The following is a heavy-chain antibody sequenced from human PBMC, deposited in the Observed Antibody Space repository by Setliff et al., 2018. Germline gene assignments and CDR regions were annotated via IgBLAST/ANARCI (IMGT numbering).Heavy chain of an antibody. J-gene: IGHJ3*02. V-gene: IGHV1-3*01. CDR1: GYTFTSYA. CDR2: INAGNGNT. Sequence: ASVKVSCKASGYTFTSYAMHWVRQAPGQRLEWMGWINAGNGNTKYSQKFQGRVTMTTDTSTSTAYMELRSLRSADTAVSYCARDRRQAFVIWGQGTMVTVSS. CDR3: ARDRRQAFVI.